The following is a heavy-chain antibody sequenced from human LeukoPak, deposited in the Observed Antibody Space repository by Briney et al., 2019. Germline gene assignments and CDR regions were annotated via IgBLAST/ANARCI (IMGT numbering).Heavy chain of an antibody. D-gene: IGHD7-27*01. CDR2: IYYTGNT. J-gene: IGHJ4*02. CDR1: GGSITSSY. Sequence: PSETLSLTCTVSGGSITSSYWSWIRQPPGKGLEWIGYIYYTGNTDYNPSLRSRVTISLDTSKSHFTLSLSSVTAADTAVYYCARHPFSNPFDFWGRGTLVTVSS. V-gene: IGHV4-59*08. CDR3: ARHPFSNPFDF.